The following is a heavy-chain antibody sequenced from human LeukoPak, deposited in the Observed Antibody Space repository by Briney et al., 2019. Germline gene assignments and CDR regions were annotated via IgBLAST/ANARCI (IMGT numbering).Heavy chain of an antibody. CDR2: INPSGGST. CDR1: GYIFISYY. D-gene: IGHD3-10*01. CDR3: ARHTLYGSGSYYVYYFDY. Sequence: ASVKVSCKASGYIFISYYMQWVRQAPGQGLEWMGIINPSGGSTSYAQKFQGRVTMTTDTSTSAAYMELRSLRSDDTAVYYCARHTLYGSGSYYVYYFDYWGQGTLVTVSS. J-gene: IGHJ4*02. V-gene: IGHV1-46*01.